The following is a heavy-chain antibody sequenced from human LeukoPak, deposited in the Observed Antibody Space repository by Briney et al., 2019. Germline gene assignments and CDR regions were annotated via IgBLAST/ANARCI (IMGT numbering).Heavy chain of an antibody. D-gene: IGHD5-18*01. CDR1: GFTFSRYA. CDR2: TSPNGGST. CDR3: AKDILRRHTYAPRYFDY. Sequence: PGGSLRLSCEASGFTFSRYAMSWVRQAPGKGLEWVSSTSPNGGSTYFADSVKGRFIISRDNSKNTLFLQMNSLRAEDTAIYYCAKDILRRHTYAPRYFDYWGQGTLVTVPS. V-gene: IGHV3-23*01. J-gene: IGHJ4*02.